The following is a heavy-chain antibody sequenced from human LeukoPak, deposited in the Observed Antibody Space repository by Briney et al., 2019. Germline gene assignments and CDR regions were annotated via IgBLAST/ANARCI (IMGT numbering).Heavy chain of an antibody. D-gene: IGHD3-22*01. Sequence: PSETLSLTCTVSGGSINNSSYYWGWIRQPPGQGLESIGTISYSGTTYYNPSLRSRVTMSVDTSKNRFSLKLGSVTAADTAVYFCARHRDYYDTWGHGTLVTVSS. CDR2: ISYSGTT. J-gene: IGHJ4*01. CDR1: GGSINNSSYY. V-gene: IGHV4-39*01. CDR3: ARHRDYYDT.